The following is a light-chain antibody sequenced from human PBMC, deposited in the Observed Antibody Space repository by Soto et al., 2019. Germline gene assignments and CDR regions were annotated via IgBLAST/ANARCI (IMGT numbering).Light chain of an antibody. J-gene: IGKJ4*01. CDR1: QGIASS. Sequence: DLHLTQSPSFLSASVGDRVTITCRACQGIASSLAWYQQKAGKAPKLLIYAASTLESGVPSRFSGSGPGTEFTLTISSLQPEDFAIYYCQQFNSYPLTFGGGTKVEIK. CDR3: QQFNSYPLT. V-gene: IGKV1-9*01. CDR2: AAS.